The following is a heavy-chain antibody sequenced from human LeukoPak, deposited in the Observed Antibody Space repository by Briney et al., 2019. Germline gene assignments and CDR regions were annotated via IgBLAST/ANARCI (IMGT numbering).Heavy chain of an antibody. CDR2: ISSSSSTI. CDR3: ARGEGL. J-gene: IGHJ4*02. V-gene: IGHV3-48*01. CDR1: GFTFSSYS. Sequence: GGSLRLSCAASGFTFSSYSMNWVRQAPGKGLEWVSYISSSSSTIYYADSVTGRFTISRDNAKNSLYLQMNSLRAEDTAVYYCARGEGLWGQGTLVTVSS.